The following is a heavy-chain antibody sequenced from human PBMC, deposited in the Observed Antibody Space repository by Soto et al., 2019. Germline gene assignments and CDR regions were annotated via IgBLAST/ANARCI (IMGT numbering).Heavy chain of an antibody. CDR2: INPNSGGT. V-gene: IGHV1-2*02. J-gene: IGHJ3*02. CDR3: ASSLYSGYDFFAFDI. D-gene: IGHD5-12*01. Sequence: VASVKVSCKASGYTFTGYYMHWVRQAPGQGLEWMGWINPNSGGTNYAQKFQGRVTMTRDTSISTAYMELSRLRSDDTAVYYCASSLYSGYDFFAFDIWGQGTMVTVSS. CDR1: GYTFTGYY.